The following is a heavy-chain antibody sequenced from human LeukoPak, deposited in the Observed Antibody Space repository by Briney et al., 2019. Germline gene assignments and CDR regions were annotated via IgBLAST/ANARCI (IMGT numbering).Heavy chain of an antibody. D-gene: IGHD3-22*01. Sequence: SVKVSCKASGGTFSSYAISWVRQAPGQGLEWMGGIIPIFGTANYAQKFQGRVTITADESTSTAYMELSSLRPEDTAVYYCARGGDYYDSSGYSFDYWGQGTLVTVSS. CDR1: GGTFSSYA. CDR2: IIPIFGTA. V-gene: IGHV1-69*13. J-gene: IGHJ4*02. CDR3: ARGGDYYDSSGYSFDY.